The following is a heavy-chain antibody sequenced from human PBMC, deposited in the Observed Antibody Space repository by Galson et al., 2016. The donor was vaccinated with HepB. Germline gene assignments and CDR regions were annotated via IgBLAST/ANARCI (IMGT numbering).Heavy chain of an antibody. V-gene: IGHV3-21*01. CDR2: ISSSGSYI. Sequence: SLRLSCAASGFTFSSYNMNWVRQAPGKGLEWVSSISSSGSYIYYADVVKGRFTISRDSAKNSLYLQMNSLRPEDTAVYYCARSPRIQVWRRYDFFEYWGQGSLVTVSS. D-gene: IGHD3-16*01. CDR3: ARSPRIQVWRRYDFFEY. CDR1: GFTFSSYN. J-gene: IGHJ4*02.